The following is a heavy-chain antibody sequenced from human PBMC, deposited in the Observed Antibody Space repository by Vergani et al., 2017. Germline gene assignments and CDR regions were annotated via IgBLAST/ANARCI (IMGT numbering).Heavy chain of an antibody. J-gene: IGHJ6*02. V-gene: IGHV1-69-2*01. D-gene: IGHD4-17*01. Sequence: EVQLVQSGAEVKKPGATMKISCKVSGYTFTDHYMHWVKQAPGKGLEWMGLVDPEDGETINAEKFKGRVTIAAATSTDTAHLELSSLRSEDTAVYYCATPQTVTTGGMEVWGQGTTVIVSS. CDR1: GYTFTDHY. CDR2: VDPEDGET. CDR3: ATPQTVTTGGMEV.